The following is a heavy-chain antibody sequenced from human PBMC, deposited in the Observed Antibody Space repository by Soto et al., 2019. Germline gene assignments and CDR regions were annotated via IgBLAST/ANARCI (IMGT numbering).Heavy chain of an antibody. J-gene: IGHJ4*02. V-gene: IGHV3-23*01. D-gene: IGHD1-26*01. CDR3: AKVGVGATPVYYFDY. CDR1: EFTFSSYA. CDR2: ISSGGGST. Sequence: GGSLRLSCAASEFTFSSYAMRCVLQAPGKWLEWFSAISSGGGSTYHAVSVKGRFTISRDSSKNTLYLQMNSLRAEDTALYYCAKVGVGATPVYYFDYWGQGXPVTVYS.